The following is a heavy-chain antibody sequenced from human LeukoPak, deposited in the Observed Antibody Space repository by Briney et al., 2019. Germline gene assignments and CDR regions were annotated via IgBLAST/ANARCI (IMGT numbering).Heavy chain of an antibody. CDR1: GGSFSGYY. Sequence: SETLSLTCAVYGGSFSGYYWSWIRQPPGKGLEWIGEINHSGSTNYNPSLKSRVTISVDTSKNQFSLKLSSVTAADTAVYYCARGRGYCSGGSCYYQPWGQGTLVTVSS. D-gene: IGHD2-15*01. CDR2: INHSGST. V-gene: IGHV4-34*01. CDR3: ARGRGYCSGGSCYYQP. J-gene: IGHJ1*01.